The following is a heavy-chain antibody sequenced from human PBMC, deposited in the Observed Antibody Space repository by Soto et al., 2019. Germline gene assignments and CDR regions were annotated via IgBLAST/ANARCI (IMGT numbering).Heavy chain of an antibody. J-gene: IGHJ6*03. CDR3: ARSLRIGTTVSYYYMDV. D-gene: IGHD1-7*01. CDR1: GGSFSGYY. V-gene: IGHV4-34*01. Sequence: QVQLQQWGAGLLKPSETLSLTCAVYGGSFSGYYWSWIRQPPGKGLEWIGEINHSGSTNYNPSLKRRVTLSVDTSKNQFSLKLSSVTAADTAVYDCARSLRIGTTVSYYYMDVWGKGTTVTVSS. CDR2: INHSGST.